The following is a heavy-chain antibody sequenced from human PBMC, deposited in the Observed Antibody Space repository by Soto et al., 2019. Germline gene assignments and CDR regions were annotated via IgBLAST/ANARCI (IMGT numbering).Heavy chain of an antibody. Sequence: PSETLSLTCTVSGGSISSGGYYWTWIRQHPGKGLEWIGYNYYSGSTYYNPSLKSRVTISVDRSKNQFSLKLSSVTAADTAVYYCARAHYGDYGYGMDVWGQGTTVTVSS. J-gene: IGHJ6*02. V-gene: IGHV4-31*03. CDR2: NYYSGST. CDR3: ARAHYGDYGYGMDV. D-gene: IGHD4-17*01. CDR1: GGSISSGGYY.